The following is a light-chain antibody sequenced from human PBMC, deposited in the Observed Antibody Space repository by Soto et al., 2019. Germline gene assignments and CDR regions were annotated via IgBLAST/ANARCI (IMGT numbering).Light chain of an antibody. CDR1: NSDVGGYNY. J-gene: IGLJ3*02. CDR3: CSYAGSLTGV. V-gene: IGLV2-11*01. CDR2: DVN. Sequence: QSALTQPRSVSGSPGQSVTISCTGTNSDVGGYNYVSWYQQHPGKAPKLMIYDVNKRPSGVPDRFSGSKSGNTASLTISGLQAEDEADYHCCSYAGSLTGVFAGGTKVTVL.